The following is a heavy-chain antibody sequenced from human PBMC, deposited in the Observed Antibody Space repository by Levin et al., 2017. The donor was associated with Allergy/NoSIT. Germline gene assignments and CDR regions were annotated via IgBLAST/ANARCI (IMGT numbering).Heavy chain of an antibody. CDR3: ARDSKEQQLPQRGKEYYYYGMDV. CDR1: GYTFTGYY. Sequence: ASVKVSCKASGYTFTGYYMHWVRQAPGQGLEWMGWINPNSGGTNYAQKFQGWVTMTRDPSISTAYMELSRLRSDDTAVYYCARDSKEQQLPQRGKEYYYYGMDVWGQGTTVTVSS. D-gene: IGHD6-13*01. J-gene: IGHJ6*02. V-gene: IGHV1-2*04. CDR2: INPNSGGT.